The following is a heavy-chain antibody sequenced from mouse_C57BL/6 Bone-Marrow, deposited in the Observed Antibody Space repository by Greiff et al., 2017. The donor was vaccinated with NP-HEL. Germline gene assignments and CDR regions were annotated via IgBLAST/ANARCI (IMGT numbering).Heavy chain of an antibody. CDR2: IYPRSGNT. Sequence: VQLQQSGAELARPGASVKLSCKASGYTFTSYGISWVKQRTGQGLEWIGEIYPRSGNTYYNEKFKGKATLTADKSSSTAYMELRSLTSEDSAVYVCARGVWPHWYFDGWGTGTTVTVSA. J-gene: IGHJ1*03. V-gene: IGHV1-81*01. D-gene: IGHD2-10*02. CDR1: GYTFTSYG. CDR3: ARGVWPHWYFDG.